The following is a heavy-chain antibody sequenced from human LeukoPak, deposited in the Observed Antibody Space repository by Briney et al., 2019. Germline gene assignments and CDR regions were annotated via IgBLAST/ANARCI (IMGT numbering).Heavy chain of an antibody. CDR1: GFTFTSYA. Sequence: GGSLRLSCAASGFTFTSYAMSWVRQAPGKGLEWVSAISGSGGGTYYADSVKGRFTISRDNSKNTLYLQMDSLRAEDTAVYYCAKGDFYGDYPYGMDVWGQGTTVTVSS. J-gene: IGHJ6*02. D-gene: IGHD3-3*01. CDR2: ISGSGGGT. CDR3: AKGDFYGDYPYGMDV. V-gene: IGHV3-23*01.